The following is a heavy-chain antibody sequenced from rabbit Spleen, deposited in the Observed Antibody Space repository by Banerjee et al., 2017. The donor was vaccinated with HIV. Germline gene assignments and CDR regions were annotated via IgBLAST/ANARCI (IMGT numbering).Heavy chain of an antibody. CDR1: GFSFSSGYY. D-gene: IGHD8-1*01. V-gene: IGHV1S45*01. CDR3: ARDSGSSFSSYGMDL. CDR2: IDTGSSGFS. Sequence: QEQLVESGGGLVQPEGSLTLTCKASGFSFSSGYYMSWVRQAPGKGLEWIACIDTGSSGFSYFASWAKGRFTISKTSSTTVTLQMTSLTAADTATYFCARDSGSSFSSYGMDLWGQGTLVTVS. J-gene: IGHJ3*01.